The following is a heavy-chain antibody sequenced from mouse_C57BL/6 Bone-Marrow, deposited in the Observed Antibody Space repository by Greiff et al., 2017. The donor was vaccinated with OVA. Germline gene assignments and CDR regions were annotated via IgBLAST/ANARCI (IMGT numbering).Heavy chain of an antibody. V-gene: IGHV2-2*01. Sequence: QVQLKESGPGLVQPSQSLSITCTVSGFSLTSYGVHWVRQSPGKGLEWLGVIWSGGSTDYNAAFISRLSISKDNSKSQVFFKMNSLQADDTAIYYCARSLIITPVVATPYWYSDVWGTGTTVTVSS. J-gene: IGHJ1*03. CDR1: GFSLTSYG. D-gene: IGHD1-1*01. CDR3: ARSLIITPVVATPYWYSDV. CDR2: IWSGGST.